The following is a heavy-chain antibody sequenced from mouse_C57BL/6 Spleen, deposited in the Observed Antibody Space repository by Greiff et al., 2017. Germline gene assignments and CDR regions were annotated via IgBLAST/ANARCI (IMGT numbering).Heavy chain of an antibody. CDR1: GYTFTDYN. J-gene: IGHJ4*01. D-gene: IGHD2-4*01. CDR2: INPNNGGT. Sequence: VQLQQSGPELVKPGASVKIPCKASGYTFTDYNMDWVKQSHGKSLEWIGDINPNNGGTIYNQKFKGKATLTVDKSSSTAYMELRSLTSEDTAVYYCARGPIYYDYNYYAMDYWGQGTSVTVSS. CDR3: ARGPIYYDYNYYAMDY. V-gene: IGHV1-18*01.